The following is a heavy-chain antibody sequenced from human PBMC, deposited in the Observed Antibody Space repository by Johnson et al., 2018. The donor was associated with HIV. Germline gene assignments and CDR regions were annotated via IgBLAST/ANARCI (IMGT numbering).Heavy chain of an antibody. CDR3: AREERWLQFPAFDI. CDR1: GFTFSDHY. CDR2: TRNKANSYTT. Sequence: VQLVESGGGLVQPGGSLRLSCATSGFTFSDHYMDWVRQAPGKGLEWVGRTRNKANSYTTEYAASVKGRFTISRDDSKNSLHLQMNSLKTEDTAVYYCAREERWLQFPAFDIWGQGTMVTVSS. J-gene: IGHJ3*02. D-gene: IGHD5-24*01. V-gene: IGHV3-72*01.